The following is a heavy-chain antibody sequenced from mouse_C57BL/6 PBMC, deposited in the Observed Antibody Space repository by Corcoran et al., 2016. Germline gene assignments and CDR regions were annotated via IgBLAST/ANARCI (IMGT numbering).Heavy chain of an antibody. CDR2: INPNNGGT. Sequence: EVQLQQSGPELVKPGASVKIPCKASGYTFTDYNMDWVKQSHGKSLEWIGDINPNNGGTIYNQKFKGKATLTVVKSSSTAYMELRSLTSEDTAVYYCAREYYGSSPLYAMDYWGQGTSVTVSS. J-gene: IGHJ4*01. CDR1: GYTFTDYN. CDR3: AREYYGSSPLYAMDY. V-gene: IGHV1-18*01. D-gene: IGHD1-1*01.